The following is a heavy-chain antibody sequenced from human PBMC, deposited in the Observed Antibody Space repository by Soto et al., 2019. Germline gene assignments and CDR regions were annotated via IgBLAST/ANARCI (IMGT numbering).Heavy chain of an antibody. V-gene: IGHV1-69*13. CDR2: IIPIFGTA. CDR3: ARDKDFRFVVVTAASPKSYYYYGMDV. D-gene: IGHD2-2*01. CDR1: GGTFSSYA. Sequence: GASVKVSCKASGGTFSSYAISWVRQAPGQGLEWMGGIIPIFGTANYAQKFQGRVTITADESTSTAYMELSSLRSEDTAVYYCARDKDFRFVVVTAASPKSYYYYGMDVWGQGTTVTVSS. J-gene: IGHJ6*02.